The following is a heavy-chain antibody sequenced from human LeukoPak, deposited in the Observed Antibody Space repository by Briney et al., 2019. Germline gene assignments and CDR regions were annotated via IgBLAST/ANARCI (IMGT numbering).Heavy chain of an antibody. CDR1: GLTFGSYS. J-gene: IGHJ4*02. CDR3: AKDVEWELHPDYFDF. D-gene: IGHD1-26*01. V-gene: IGHV3-30*02. CDR2: IGYDGSNK. Sequence: GGSLRLSCAASGLTFGSYSMNWVRQAPGKGLGWGAFIGYDGSNKYYADSVKGRFTTSRDNSKNTLYLQMNSLRAEDTAVYYCAKDVEWELHPDYFDFWGQGTLVTVPS.